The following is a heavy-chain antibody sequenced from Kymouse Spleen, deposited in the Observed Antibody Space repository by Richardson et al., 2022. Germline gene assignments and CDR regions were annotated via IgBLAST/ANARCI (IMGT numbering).Heavy chain of an antibody. D-gene: IGHD1-1*01. J-gene: IGHJ4*02. CDR3: ARGTTGTTLSLFDY. V-gene: IGHV3-33*01. Sequence: QVQLVESGGGVVQPGRSLRLSCAASGFTFSSYGMHWVRQAPGKGLEWVAVIWYDGSNKYYADSVKGRFTISRDNSKNTLYLQMNSLRAEDTAVYYCARGTTGTTLSLFDYWGQGTLVTVSS. CDR1: GFTFSSYG. CDR2: IWYDGSNK.